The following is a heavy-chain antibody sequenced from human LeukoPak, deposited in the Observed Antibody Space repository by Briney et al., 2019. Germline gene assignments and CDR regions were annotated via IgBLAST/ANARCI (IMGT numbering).Heavy chain of an antibody. CDR2: IYPGDSDT. J-gene: IGHJ4*02. V-gene: IGHV5-51*01. D-gene: IGHD2-2*02. CDR1: GYSFTSYW. CDR3: ARVGYCSSTSCYRDPNVDY. Sequence: GESLKISCKGSGYSFTSYWIGWVRQMPGKGLEWMEIIYPGDSDTRYSPSFQGQVTISADKSISTAYLQWSSLKASDTAMYYCARVGYCSSTSCYRDPNVDYWGQGTLVTVSS.